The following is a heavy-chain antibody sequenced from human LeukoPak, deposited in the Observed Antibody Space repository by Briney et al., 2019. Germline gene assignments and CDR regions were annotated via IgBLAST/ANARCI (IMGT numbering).Heavy chain of an antibody. CDR2: ISAYNGDT. CDR3: ASGDDILTEYFRGFDF. D-gene: IGHD3-9*01. V-gene: IGHV1-18*01. J-gene: IGHJ4*02. Sequence: ASVKVSCKASGYTFTSYGISWVRQAPGQGLEWMGWISAYNGDTNYAQKFQGRVTMTTDTPTTTAYMDLRSLRSDDTAVYYCASGDDILTEYFRGFDFWGQGTLVTVSS. CDR1: GYTFTSYG.